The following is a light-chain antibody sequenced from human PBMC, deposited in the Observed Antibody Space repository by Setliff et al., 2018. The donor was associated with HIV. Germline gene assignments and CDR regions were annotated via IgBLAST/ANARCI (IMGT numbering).Light chain of an antibody. Sequence: QSALAQPASVSGSPGQSITISCTGTSSDVGGYKYVSWYQQHPGKAPKLMIYEVTNRPSGVSNRFSASKSGNTASLTISGLQAEGEADYYCSSLTSSGTYVFGTGTKVTVL. CDR3: SSLTSSGTYV. J-gene: IGLJ1*01. V-gene: IGLV2-14*01. CDR2: EVT. CDR1: SSDVGGYKY.